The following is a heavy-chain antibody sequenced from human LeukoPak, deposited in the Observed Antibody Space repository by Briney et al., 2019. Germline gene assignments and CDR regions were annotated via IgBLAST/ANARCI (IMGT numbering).Heavy chain of an antibody. CDR3: ARAHSSGWPHMFDP. J-gene: IGHJ5*02. CDR1: GGSISSYY. D-gene: IGHD6-19*01. CDR2: IYYSGST. V-gene: IGHV4-59*01. Sequence: SETLSLTCTVSGGSISSYYWSWIRQPPGKGLEWIGYIYYSGSTNYNPSLKSRVTISVDTSKNQFSLKLSSVTAADTAVYYCARAHSSGWPHMFDPWGQGTLVTVPS.